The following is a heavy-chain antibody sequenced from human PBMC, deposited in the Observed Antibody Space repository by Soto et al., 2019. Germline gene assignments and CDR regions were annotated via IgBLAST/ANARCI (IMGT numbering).Heavy chain of an antibody. CDR1: GFTFSSYA. CDR2: ISGSGGST. V-gene: IGHV3-23*01. D-gene: IGHD1-1*01. J-gene: IGHJ4*02. Sequence: EVQLLESGGGLVQPGGSLRLSCAASGFTFSSYAMSWVRQAPGKGLEWVSAISGSGGSTYYADSVKGRFTISRDNSKNTLYQQMNSLRAEDTAVYYCAKDVNWMMTTAYWGQGTLVTVSS. CDR3: AKDVNWMMTTAY.